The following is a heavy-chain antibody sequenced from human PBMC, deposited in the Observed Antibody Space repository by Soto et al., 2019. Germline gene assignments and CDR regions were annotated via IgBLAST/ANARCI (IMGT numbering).Heavy chain of an antibody. Sequence: QVQLVQSGAEVKKPGASVKISCKASGYSFTSHYIHWVRQAPGQGLEWMGTINPGGVNTAYAQKCPGRVTMTKSTATSTVYMELTSLTSQDTAVYYCARDQSWPDRVWRFAPWGQGTLVTVSS. D-gene: IGHD3-16*01. V-gene: IGHV1-46*03. CDR3: ARDQSWPDRVWRFAP. CDR1: GYSFTSHY. J-gene: IGHJ5*02. CDR2: INPGGVNT.